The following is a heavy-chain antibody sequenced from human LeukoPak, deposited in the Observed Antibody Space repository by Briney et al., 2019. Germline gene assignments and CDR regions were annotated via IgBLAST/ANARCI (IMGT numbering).Heavy chain of an antibody. Sequence: GGSLRLSCAASGFTFSDYYMTWIRQAPGKGLEWVSRISRSSGTIYYADSVQGRFTVSRDNGKKSLYLQMSYLRAEDTAVYYCVREAKMTNILWGQGTLVTVSS. J-gene: IGHJ4*02. CDR1: GFTFSDYY. CDR3: VREAKMTNIL. V-gene: IGHV3-11*01. CDR2: ISRSSGTI. D-gene: IGHD2-21*01.